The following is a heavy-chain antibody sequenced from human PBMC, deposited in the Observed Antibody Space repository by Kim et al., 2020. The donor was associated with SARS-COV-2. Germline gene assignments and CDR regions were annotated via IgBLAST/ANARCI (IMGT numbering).Heavy chain of an antibody. CDR3: ARIEWRQVYSSPYYYYYGMDV. J-gene: IGHJ6*02. Sequence: SETLSLTCAVYGGSFSGYYWSWIRQPPGKGLEWIGEINHSGSTNYNPSLKSRVTISVDTSKNQFSLKLSSVTAADTAVYYCARIEWRQVYSSPYYYYYGMDVWGQGTTVTVSS. D-gene: IGHD6-13*01. CDR1: GGSFSGYY. CDR2: INHSGST. V-gene: IGHV4-34*01.